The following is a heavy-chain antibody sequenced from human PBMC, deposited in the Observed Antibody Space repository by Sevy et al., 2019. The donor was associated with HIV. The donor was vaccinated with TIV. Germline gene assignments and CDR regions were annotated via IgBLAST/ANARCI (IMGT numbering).Heavy chain of an antibody. CDR2: IYSGGST. D-gene: IGHD2-21*01. J-gene: IGHJ5*02. V-gene: IGHV3-53*01. CDR1: GFTVSSNY. Sequence: GGSLRLSCAASGFTVSSNYMSWVRQAPGKGLEWVSVIYSGGSTYYADSVKGRFTISRDNSKNTLYLQMNSLRAEDTAVYYCASSSIRAPSWFDPWGHGTLVTVSS. CDR3: ASSSIRAPSWFDP.